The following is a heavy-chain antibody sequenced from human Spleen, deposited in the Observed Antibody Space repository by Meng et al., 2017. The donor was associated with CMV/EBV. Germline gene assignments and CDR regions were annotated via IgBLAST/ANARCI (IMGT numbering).Heavy chain of an antibody. CDR2: IHPQSGVT. D-gene: IGHD7-27*01. Sequence: ASVQVSCKASGGTFSNSAISWVRQAPGQGLEWMGWIHPQSGVTNYAQKFQARVTLTRDTSTNTGYMALSRLTSDDTAVYYCARDKNWGPDYWGQGTLVTVSS. CDR1: GGTFSNSA. V-gene: IGHV1-2*02. CDR3: ARDKNWGPDY. J-gene: IGHJ4*02.